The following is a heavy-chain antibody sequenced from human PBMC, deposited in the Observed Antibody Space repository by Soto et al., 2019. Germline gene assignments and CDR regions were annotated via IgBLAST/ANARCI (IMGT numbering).Heavy chain of an antibody. CDR1: GFTFSSYW. D-gene: IGHD6-13*01. V-gene: IGHV3-74*01. J-gene: IGHJ5*02. Sequence: GGSLRLSCAASGFTFSSYWMHWVRQAPGKGLVWVSRINSDGSSTSYADSVKGRFTISRDNAKNTLYLQMNSLRAEDTAVYYCARARVIAAAGTNWFDPWGQGTLVTSPQ. CDR3: ARARVIAAAGTNWFDP. CDR2: INSDGSST.